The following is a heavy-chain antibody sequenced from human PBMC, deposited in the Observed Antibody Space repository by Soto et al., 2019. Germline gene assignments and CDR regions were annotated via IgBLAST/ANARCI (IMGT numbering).Heavy chain of an antibody. Sequence: SETLSLTCTVSGGSISSGGYYWSWIRQHPGKGLEWIGYIYYSGSTYYNPSLKSRVTISVDTSKNQFSLKLSSVTAADTAVYYCARGEQWLVPHFDYWGQGTLVTVSS. CDR2: IYYSGST. D-gene: IGHD6-19*01. J-gene: IGHJ4*02. CDR3: ARGEQWLVPHFDY. CDR1: GGSISSGGYY. V-gene: IGHV4-31*03.